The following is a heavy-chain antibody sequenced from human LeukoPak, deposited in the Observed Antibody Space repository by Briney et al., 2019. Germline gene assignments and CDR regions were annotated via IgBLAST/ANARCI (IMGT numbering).Heavy chain of an antibody. CDR2: IWPDGSKK. Sequence: GGSLRLSCAASGFTFSTYAMHWVRQAPGKGLEWVAFIWPDGSKKYYADSVKGRFAISRENSKNTVYLQMNDLRPEDTALYFCAKISSSAESNFDYWSQRTLLTVSS. CDR1: GFTFSTYA. V-gene: IGHV3-30*02. CDR3: AKISSSAESNFDY. D-gene: IGHD6-25*01. J-gene: IGHJ4*02.